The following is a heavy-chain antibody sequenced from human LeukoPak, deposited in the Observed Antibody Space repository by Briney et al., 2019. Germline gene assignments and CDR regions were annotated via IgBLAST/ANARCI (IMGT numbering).Heavy chain of an antibody. J-gene: IGHJ5*02. D-gene: IGHD2-2*01. CDR1: GYSFRSYW. V-gene: IGHV5-51*01. CDR2: FYPGDSRT. CDR3: ACRDLTSTWSYP. Sequence: GESLKISCKGTGYSFRSYWIGWVRQMPGKGMEWMGVFYPGDSRTRYNPSLQGQVTISVDKSINTAYLEWVSLKASDTAMYYCACRDLTSTWSYPWGQGTLVTVSS.